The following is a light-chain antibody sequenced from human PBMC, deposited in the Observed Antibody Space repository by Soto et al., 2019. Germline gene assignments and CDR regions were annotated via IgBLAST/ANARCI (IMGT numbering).Light chain of an antibody. V-gene: IGKV3-11*01. CDR1: QSVRSF. CDR2: DAS. Sequence: EIVLTQSPATLSLSPGERATLSCRASQSVRSFLAWYQQKPGQAPRLLIYDASNRATGVPGRFSGSGSGPDFTLTISSLEPEDFAVYYCQQRSSWPPALSFGGGTKVE. J-gene: IGKJ4*01. CDR3: QQRSSWPPALS.